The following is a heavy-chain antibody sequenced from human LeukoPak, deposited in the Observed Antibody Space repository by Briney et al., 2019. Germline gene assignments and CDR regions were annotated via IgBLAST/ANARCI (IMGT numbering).Heavy chain of an antibody. V-gene: IGHV3-21*01. J-gene: IGHJ4*02. CDR1: GFTFSSYS. CDR2: ISSSSSYI. Sequence: GGSLRLSCAASGFTFSSYSMNWVRQAPGKGLEWASSISSSSSYIYYADSVKGRFTISRDNAKNSLYLQMNSLRAEDTAVYYCARDVEHGGSFDYWGQGTLVTVSS. D-gene: IGHD1-26*01. CDR3: ARDVEHGGSFDY.